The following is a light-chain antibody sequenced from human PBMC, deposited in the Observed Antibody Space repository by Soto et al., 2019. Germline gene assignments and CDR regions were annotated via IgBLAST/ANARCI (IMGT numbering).Light chain of an antibody. CDR1: HNISSS. Sequence: DIQMTHSPPSLSASVGDRVTITCQGSHNISSSLNWYQNKPGQAPKLVIYDAYNLETGVPSTFSGNGYGTDFTFTISSLRHEDIATYYCQKSDHLPLFGPGTKVDIK. V-gene: IGKV1-33*01. J-gene: IGKJ3*01. CDR2: DAY. CDR3: QKSDHLPL.